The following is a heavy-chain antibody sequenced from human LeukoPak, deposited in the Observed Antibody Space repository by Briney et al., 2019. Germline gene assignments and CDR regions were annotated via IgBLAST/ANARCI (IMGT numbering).Heavy chain of an antibody. D-gene: IGHD3-9*01. V-gene: IGHV1-2*02. CDR1: GYTFTGYY. J-gene: IGHJ4*02. Sequence: ASVKVSCKASGYTFTGYYMHWGRQAPGHGLEWRGWINPNSGDTNYAQKFQGRVTMTGDTSISTAYLDLSALRSDDTAVYYCARSQYDILTGSPDFWGQGTLVTVSS. CDR3: ARSQYDILTGSPDF. CDR2: INPNSGDT.